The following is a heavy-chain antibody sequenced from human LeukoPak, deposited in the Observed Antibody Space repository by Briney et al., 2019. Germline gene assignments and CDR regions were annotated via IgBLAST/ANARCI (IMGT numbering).Heavy chain of an antibody. V-gene: IGHV3-7*01. J-gene: IGHJ3*02. D-gene: IGHD1-1*01. CDR2: IKKDGSEK. CDR1: GFSFSDYL. Sequence: GGSLRLSCVVSGFSFSDYLMSWVRQAPGKGLEWVANIKKDGSEKYYVDSVKGRFTISRDNAKNSLYLLMNSLRAEDTAVYYCARNQLRIDAFDIWGQGTMVTVSS. CDR3: ARNQLRIDAFDI.